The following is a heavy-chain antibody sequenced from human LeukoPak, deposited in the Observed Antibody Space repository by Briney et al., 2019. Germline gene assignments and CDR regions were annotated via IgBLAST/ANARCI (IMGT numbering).Heavy chain of an antibody. D-gene: IGHD3-10*01. CDR2: INHSGST. J-gene: IGHJ4*02. Sequence: SETLSLTCAVYGGSFSGYYWSRIRQPPGKGLEWIGEINHSGSTNYNPSLKSRLTISVDTSKNQFSLKLSSVTAADTAVYYCARLSWFGELFLYYFDYWGQGTLVTVSS. CDR1: GGSFSGYY. V-gene: IGHV4-34*01. CDR3: ARLSWFGELFLYYFDY.